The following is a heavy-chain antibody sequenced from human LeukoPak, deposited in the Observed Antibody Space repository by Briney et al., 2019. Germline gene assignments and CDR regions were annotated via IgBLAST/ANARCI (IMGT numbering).Heavy chain of an antibody. CDR1: GFTFSDYY. V-gene: IGHV3-11*01. CDR2: IGSSGSTI. Sequence: GGSLRLSCAASGFTFSDYYPSWIRQAPGKGLEWVSYIGSSGSTINYADSVKGRFTISRDNAKNSLYLQMNSLRAEDTAVYYCARSNSTNCYTDWGQGTLVTVSS. J-gene: IGHJ4*02. D-gene: IGHD2-2*02. CDR3: ARSNSTNCYTD.